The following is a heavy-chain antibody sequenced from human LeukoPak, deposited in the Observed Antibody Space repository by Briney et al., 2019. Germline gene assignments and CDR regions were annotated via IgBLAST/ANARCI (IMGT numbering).Heavy chain of an antibody. CDR2: IYYSGST. V-gene: IGHV4-30-4*01. D-gene: IGHD5-12*01. J-gene: IGHJ5*02. CDR3: ARDHIVAACWFDP. Sequence: SETLSLTCTVSGGSISSGDYYWSWIRQPPGKGLEWIGYIYYSGSTYYNPSLKSRVTISVDTSKNQFSLKLSSVTAADTAVYYCARDHIVAACWFDPWGQGTLVTVSS. CDR1: GGSISSGDYY.